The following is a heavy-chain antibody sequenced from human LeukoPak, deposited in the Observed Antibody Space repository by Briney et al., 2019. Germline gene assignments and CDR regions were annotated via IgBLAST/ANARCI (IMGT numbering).Heavy chain of an antibody. CDR1: GFTFSSYA. CDR3: AKGAAGPHYYYYYGMDV. D-gene: IGHD6-13*01. J-gene: IGHJ6*02. V-gene: IGHV3-23*01. CDR2: ISGSGGST. Sequence: GGSLRLSCAASGFTFSSYAMSWVRQAPGKGLEWVSAISGSGGSTYYADSVKGRFTISRDNSKDTLYLQMNSLRAEDTAVYYCAKGAAGPHYYYYYGMDVWGQGTTVTVSS.